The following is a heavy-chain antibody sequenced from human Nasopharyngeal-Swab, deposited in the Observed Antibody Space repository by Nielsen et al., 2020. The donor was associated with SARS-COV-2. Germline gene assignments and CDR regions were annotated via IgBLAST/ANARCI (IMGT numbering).Heavy chain of an antibody. J-gene: IGHJ4*02. CDR1: GYSFRTYG. V-gene: IGHV3-7*01. Sequence: GESLKISCVASGYSFRTYGMSWVRPAPGKGLEWVSHISPDASDLYYVDSVKGRFTISRDNAKTSLYLQMNSLRVEDTAVYFCVAWEMTTLWGQRTLVTVSS. CDR2: ISPDASDL. CDR3: VAWEMTTL. D-gene: IGHD5-24*01.